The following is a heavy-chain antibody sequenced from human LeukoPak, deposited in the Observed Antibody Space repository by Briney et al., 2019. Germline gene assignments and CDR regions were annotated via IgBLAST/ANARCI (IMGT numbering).Heavy chain of an antibody. D-gene: IGHD1/OR15-1a*01. V-gene: IGHV3-7*01. CDR1: GFTFSSYA. CDR2: IKEDGSEK. CDR3: ARISGVAGTFDY. Sequence: GGSLRLSCAASGFTFSSYAMSWVRQAPGKGLEWVANIKEDGSEKYYVDSVRGRSTISRDNAKNSLYLQVSSLRAEDTAVYYCARISGVAGTFDYWGQGTLVTVSA. J-gene: IGHJ4*02.